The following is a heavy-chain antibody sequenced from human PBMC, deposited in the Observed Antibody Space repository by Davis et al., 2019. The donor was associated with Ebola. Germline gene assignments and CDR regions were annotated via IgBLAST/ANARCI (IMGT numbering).Heavy chain of an antibody. D-gene: IGHD6-19*01. V-gene: IGHV3-30-3*01. CDR1: GSTFSNNA. CDR2: ISYAGTNE. J-gene: IGHJ4*02. CDR3: AKDVTDYSSGWTSL. Sequence: GGSLRPSCAAPGSTFSNNAIHWVRQAPGKGLERVAVISYAGTNERYADSVKGRFTISRDNYKKTLFLQMSSLRAEDTAVYYCAKDVTDYSSGWTSLWGQGTLVTVSS.